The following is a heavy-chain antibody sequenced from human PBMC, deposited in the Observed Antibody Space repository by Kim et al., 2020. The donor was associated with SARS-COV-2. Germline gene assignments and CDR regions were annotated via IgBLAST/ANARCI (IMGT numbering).Heavy chain of an antibody. D-gene: IGHD1-1*01. J-gene: IGHJ4*02. CDR1: GFTFSSFA. V-gene: IGHV3-23*01. CDR2: IGGSGTDT. CDR3: AADWNHFDH. Sequence: PGGSLRLSCAASGFTFSSFAMIWVRQAPGKGLEWVSIIGGSGTDTNYADSVKGRFTISRDNSKNMVYLQMNNLRAEDTAVYYCAADWNHFDHWGQGTLVTVSS.